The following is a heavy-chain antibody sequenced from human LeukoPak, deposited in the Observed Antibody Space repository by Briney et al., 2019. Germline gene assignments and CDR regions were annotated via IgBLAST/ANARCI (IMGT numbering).Heavy chain of an antibody. CDR2: IYHSGST. Sequence: SETLSLTCTVSGYSISSGYYWGWIRQPPGKGLEWIGSIYHSGSTYYNPSLKSRVTISVDTSKNQFSLKLSSVTAADTAVYYCATDSSGYHQFDYWGQGTLVTVSS. J-gene: IGHJ4*02. V-gene: IGHV4-38-2*02. CDR1: GYSISSGYY. D-gene: IGHD3-22*01. CDR3: ATDSSGYHQFDY.